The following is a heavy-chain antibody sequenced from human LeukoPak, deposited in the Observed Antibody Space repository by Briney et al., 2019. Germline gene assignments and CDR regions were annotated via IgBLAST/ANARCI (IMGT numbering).Heavy chain of an antibody. D-gene: IGHD6-6*01. J-gene: IGHJ4*02. CDR3: ARQWEAAREFDY. CDR2: IYSGYSET. V-gene: IGHV5-51*01. CDR1: ACSFTSYW. Sequence: ESLKISCKVSACSFTSYWISWLGQMPGKSLEWMGIIYSGYSETRYSPSFQVQVTLSAVRSISTAYLQWSSLKASDSAMYYCARQWEAAREFDYWGQGTLVTVSS.